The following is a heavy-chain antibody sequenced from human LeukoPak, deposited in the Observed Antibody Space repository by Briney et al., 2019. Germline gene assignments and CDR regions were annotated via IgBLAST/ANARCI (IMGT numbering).Heavy chain of an antibody. Sequence: ASVKVSCKVSGYTLTELSMHWVRQAPGKGLEWMGGFDPEDGETIYAQKFQGRVTITEDTSTHTDYMEPSSLRSEDTAVYYCATDYRYESSGYPPSLDYWRQGPVVSVSS. D-gene: IGHD3-22*01. CDR2: FDPEDGET. CDR3: ATDYRYESSGYPPSLDY. J-gene: IGHJ4*02. V-gene: IGHV1-24*01. CDR1: GYTLTELS.